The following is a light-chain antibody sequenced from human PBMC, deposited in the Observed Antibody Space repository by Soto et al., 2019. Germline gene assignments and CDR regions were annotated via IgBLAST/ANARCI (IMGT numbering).Light chain of an antibody. CDR2: EVS. CDR3: QQYNSYLYT. CDR1: QSLLHITGETF. J-gene: IGKJ2*01. Sequence: DVVMTQTPLSLSVAPGQPASISCKSSQSLLHITGETFLFWYLQKPGQSPQLLIYEVSTRVSGVPDRFSGSGSGTDFTLTISSLQPDDFATYYCQQYNSYLYTFGQGTKVDIK. V-gene: IGKV2-29*03.